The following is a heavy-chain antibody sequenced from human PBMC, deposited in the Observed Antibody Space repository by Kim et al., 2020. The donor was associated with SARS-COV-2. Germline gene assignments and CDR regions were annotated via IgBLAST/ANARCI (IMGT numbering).Heavy chain of an antibody. Sequence: GGSLRLSCTASGFTFGDYAMSWFRQAPGKGLEWVGFIRSKAYGGTTEYAASVKGRFTISRDDSKSIAYLQMNSLKTEDTAVYYCTRDDSGWYGVWFDPWGQGTLVTVSA. D-gene: IGHD6-19*01. V-gene: IGHV3-49*03. CDR1: GFTFGDYA. J-gene: IGHJ5*02. CDR2: IRSKAYGGTT. CDR3: TRDDSGWYGVWFDP.